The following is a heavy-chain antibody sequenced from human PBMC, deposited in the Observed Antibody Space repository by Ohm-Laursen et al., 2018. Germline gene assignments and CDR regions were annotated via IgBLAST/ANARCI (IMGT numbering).Heavy chain of an antibody. V-gene: IGHV4-34*01. Sequence: SDTLSLTCAVNGESSGGYFWNWIRQPPGKGLEWIGEINQSGSTKYNPSLKRRVSLSADSSNSQFSLRLTSVTAADTATYYCARGSGFFKLDVWGQGTTVTVPS. D-gene: IGHD6-19*01. CDR2: INQSGST. CDR1: GESSGGYF. CDR3: ARGSGFFKLDV. J-gene: IGHJ6*02.